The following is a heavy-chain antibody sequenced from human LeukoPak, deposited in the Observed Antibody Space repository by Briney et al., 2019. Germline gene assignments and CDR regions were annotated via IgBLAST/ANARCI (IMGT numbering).Heavy chain of an antibody. Sequence: SETLSLTCTVSGGSISYHSWSWIRQTPVKGLEWIANIYDNGNTDYSPSLQSRVTISTDTSETQFSLRLKSVTAADTAVYYCARLGSAAMGAPPYYYYYVDVWGKGTTVTVSS. J-gene: IGHJ6*03. CDR2: IYDNGNT. CDR3: ARLGSAAMGAPPYYYYYVDV. D-gene: IGHD5-18*01. CDR1: GGSISYHS. V-gene: IGHV4-59*11.